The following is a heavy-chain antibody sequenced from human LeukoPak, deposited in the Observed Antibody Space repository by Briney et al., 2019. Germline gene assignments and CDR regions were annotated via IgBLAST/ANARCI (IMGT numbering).Heavy chain of an antibody. CDR2: IWYDGNNK. J-gene: IGHJ4*02. D-gene: IGHD6-13*01. Sequence: GRSLRLSCAASGFTFSSYGMHWVRQVPGKGLEWVAVIWYDGNNKYYADSVKGRFTISRDNSKNTLYLQMNSLRAEDTAVYYCARDRYSSRLEYFEYWGQGTLVTVSS. CDR3: ARDRYSSRLEYFEY. CDR1: GFTFSSYG. V-gene: IGHV3-33*01.